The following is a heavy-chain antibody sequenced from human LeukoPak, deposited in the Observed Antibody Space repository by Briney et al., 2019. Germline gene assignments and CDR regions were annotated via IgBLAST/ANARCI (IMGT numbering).Heavy chain of an antibody. CDR3: ARLRPLLDQLLYFAFDS. CDR2: IHYSGST. V-gene: IGHV4-59*11. J-gene: IGHJ4*02. CDR1: NGSTSSHF. D-gene: IGHD2-2*02. Sequence: SETLSLTCSVSNGSTSSHFWTCVRHPPREGLEWIVHIHYSGSTNYNPSLKSRVTMSLDTSKNQFSLNRTSVTAADTPIFYCARLRPLLDQLLYFAFDSWGQGTLVTVSS.